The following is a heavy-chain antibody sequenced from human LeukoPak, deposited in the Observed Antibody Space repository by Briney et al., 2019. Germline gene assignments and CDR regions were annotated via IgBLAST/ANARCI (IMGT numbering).Heavy chain of an antibody. CDR3: ARVPKHFDL. CDR2: INHNRNT. J-gene: IGHJ2*01. CDR1: GGSFSGFY. V-gene: IGHV4-34*01. Sequence: PSETLSLTCAVYGGSFSGFYWTWIRQPPGKGLEWIGQINHNRNTHYNPSLKSRVTISVDTSKNQFSLKLSSVTAADTAVYYCARVPKHFDLWGRGTLVTVSS.